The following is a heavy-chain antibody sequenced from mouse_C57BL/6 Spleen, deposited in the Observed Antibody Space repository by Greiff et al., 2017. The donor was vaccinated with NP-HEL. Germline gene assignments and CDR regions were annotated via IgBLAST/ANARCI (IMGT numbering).Heavy chain of an antibody. Sequence: EVQLQQSGPELVKPGASVKISCKASGYSFTGYYMNWVKQSPEKSLEWIGEINPSTGGTTYNQKFKAKATLTVDKSSSTAYMQLKSLTSEDSAVYYCARPPSYYYGSSLYAMDYWDQGTSVTVSS. CDR3: ARPPSYYYGSSLYAMDY. CDR2: INPSTGGT. D-gene: IGHD1-1*01. V-gene: IGHV1-42*01. J-gene: IGHJ4*01. CDR1: GYSFTGYY.